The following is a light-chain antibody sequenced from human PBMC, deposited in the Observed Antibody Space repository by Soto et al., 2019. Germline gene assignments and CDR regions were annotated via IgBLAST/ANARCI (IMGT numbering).Light chain of an antibody. V-gene: IGKV3-15*01. Sequence: MTQSPSTLSASVGDRATLSCRASQSVSSNLAWYQQKPGQAPRLLIYGASTRATGIPARFSGSGSGTEFTLTISSLQSEDFAVYYCQQYNNWPPVTFGGGTKVEIK. CDR1: QSVSSN. J-gene: IGKJ4*01. CDR3: QQYNNWPPVT. CDR2: GAS.